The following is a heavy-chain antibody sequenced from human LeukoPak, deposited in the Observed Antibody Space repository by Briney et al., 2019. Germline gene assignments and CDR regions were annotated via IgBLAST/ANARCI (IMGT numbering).Heavy chain of an antibody. V-gene: IGHV1-18*01. CDR3: AAESLDYYGSGSSTVPHY. CDR1: GYTFTSYG. J-gene: IGHJ4*02. Sequence: ASVKVSCEASGYTFTSYGISWVRQAPGQGLEWMGWISAYNGNTNYAQKLQGRVTMTTDTSTSTAYMELRSLRSDDTAVYYCAAESLDYYGSGSSTVPHYWGQGTLVTVSS. D-gene: IGHD3-10*01. CDR2: ISAYNGNT.